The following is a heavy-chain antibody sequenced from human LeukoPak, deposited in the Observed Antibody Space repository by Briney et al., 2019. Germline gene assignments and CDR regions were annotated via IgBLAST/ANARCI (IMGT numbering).Heavy chain of an antibody. V-gene: IGHV1-69*13. CDR2: IIPIFGTA. CDR1: GGTFSSYA. D-gene: IGHD6-13*01. J-gene: IGHJ4*02. CDR3: ATGYSSSWYDFDY. Sequence: SVKVSCKASGGTFSSYAISWVRQAPGQGLEWMGGIIPIFGTANYAQKFQGRVTITADESTSTAYMELSSLRSEDTAVYYCATGYSSSWYDFDYWGQGTLVTVSS.